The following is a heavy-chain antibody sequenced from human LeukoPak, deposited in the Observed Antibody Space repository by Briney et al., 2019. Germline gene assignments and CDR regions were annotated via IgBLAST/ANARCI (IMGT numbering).Heavy chain of an antibody. D-gene: IGHD6-13*01. CDR2: INPISGGT. Sequence: ASVTVSCKASGYTFTGYYMHWVRQAPGQGLEWMGWINPISGGTNYAQRFQGRVTMTRDTSISTANMELSRLRSDDTAVYYCARAVSGSSWDTSYGMDVWGQGTTVTVSS. V-gene: IGHV1-2*02. CDR1: GYTFTGYY. J-gene: IGHJ6*02. CDR3: ARAVSGSSWDTSYGMDV.